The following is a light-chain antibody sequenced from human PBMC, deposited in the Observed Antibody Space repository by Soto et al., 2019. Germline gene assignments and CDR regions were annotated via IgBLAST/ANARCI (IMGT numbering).Light chain of an antibody. CDR3: QQSYSTPT. V-gene: IGKV1-39*01. CDR2: AAS. CDR1: QGIRND. J-gene: IGKJ1*01. Sequence: DIEMTQSPSSLSASLGDRVTITCRASQGIRNDLGWYQQTPGKAPKRLIYAASTSQSGVPSRLSGSGSGTDFTLTISSLKPEDSASYYCQQSYSTPTFGQGTKVDIK.